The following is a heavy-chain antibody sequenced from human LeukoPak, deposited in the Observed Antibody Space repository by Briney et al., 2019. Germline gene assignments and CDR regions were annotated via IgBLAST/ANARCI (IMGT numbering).Heavy chain of an antibody. V-gene: IGHV4-30-2*01. D-gene: IGHD6-6*01. Sequence: SHTLSLTCTVSGGSISSVGYSWSWIRQPPGKGLEWIGYIYHSGSTYYNPSLKSRVTISVDRSKNQFSLKLSSVTAADTAVYYCARTSIAARRANAFDIWGQGTMVTVSS. CDR2: IYHSGST. CDR3: ARTSIAARRANAFDI. CDR1: GGSISSVGYS. J-gene: IGHJ3*02.